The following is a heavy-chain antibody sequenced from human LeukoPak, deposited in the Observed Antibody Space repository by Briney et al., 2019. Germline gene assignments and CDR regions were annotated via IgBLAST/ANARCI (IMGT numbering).Heavy chain of an antibody. V-gene: IGHV1-69*13. D-gene: IGHD6-13*01. Sequence: ASVKVSCKASGGTFSSYAISWVRQAPGQGLEWMGGIIPIFGTANYAQKFQGRVTITADESTSTAYMELSSLRSEDTAVYYCAKIDSSSSWYGRLDYWGQGTLVTVSS. CDR2: IIPIFGTA. CDR1: GGTFSSYA. CDR3: AKIDSSSSWYGRLDY. J-gene: IGHJ4*02.